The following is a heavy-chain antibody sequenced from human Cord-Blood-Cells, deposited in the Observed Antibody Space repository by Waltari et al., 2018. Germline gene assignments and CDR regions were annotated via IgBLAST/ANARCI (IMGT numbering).Heavy chain of an antibody. D-gene: IGHD2-2*01. Sequence: QVQLQESGPGLVKPPATLSLTCTVPGYSISSGYYWGWTRPPPGKGLGWIGSIYHSGSTYYNPSLKSRVTISGDTSKNQFSLKLSSVTAADTAVYYCARDSIEYQLLSAYYYYYYMDVWGKGTTVTVSS. CDR1: GYSISSGYY. J-gene: IGHJ6*03. V-gene: IGHV4-38-2*02. CDR2: IYHSGST. CDR3: ARDSIEYQLLSAYYYYYYMDV.